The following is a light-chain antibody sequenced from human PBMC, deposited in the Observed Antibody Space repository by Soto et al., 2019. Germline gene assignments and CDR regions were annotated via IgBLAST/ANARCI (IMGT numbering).Light chain of an antibody. J-gene: IGKJ4*01. CDR1: QSVSSN. Sequence: EIVMTQSPATLSVSPGERATLSCRASQSVSSNFAWYQQKPGQAPRLLIYGASTRATGIPARFSGSGSGTEFTLTISSLQSEDFAVYYCQQYTNWPPVTFGGGTKVEIK. CDR3: QQYTNWPPVT. V-gene: IGKV3-15*01. CDR2: GAS.